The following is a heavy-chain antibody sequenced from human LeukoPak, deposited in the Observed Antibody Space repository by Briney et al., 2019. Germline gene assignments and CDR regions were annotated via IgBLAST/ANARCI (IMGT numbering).Heavy chain of an antibody. J-gene: IGHJ3*02. CDR3: AKLGAVDAFDI. D-gene: IGHD3-3*01. Sequence: GGTLRLSCAASGFTFSSYGMSWVRQAPGKGLEWVSSISGSGGSTYYADSVKGRFTISRDNSKNTLYLQMNSLRAEDTAVYYCAKLGAVDAFDIWGQGTMVTVSS. CDR2: ISGSGGST. V-gene: IGHV3-23*01. CDR1: GFTFSSYG.